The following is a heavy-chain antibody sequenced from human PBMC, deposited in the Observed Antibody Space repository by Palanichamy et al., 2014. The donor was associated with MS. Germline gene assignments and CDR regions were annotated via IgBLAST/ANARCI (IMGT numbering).Heavy chain of an antibody. CDR1: GDTFSTYA. J-gene: IGHJ6*02. D-gene: IGHD3-9*01. V-gene: IGHV1-69*01. CDR2: IIPIFGTP. Sequence: QVQLVQSGAEVKKPGSSVKVSCKASGDTFSTYAISWVRQAPGQGLEWMGDIIPIFGTPNYAQKFQGRVTLTADESTGTVNMELSSLRSADTAMYYCARGRIHYDILTGDYTPYNMDVWGQGTTVTVSS. CDR3: ARGRIHYDILTGDYTPYNMDV.